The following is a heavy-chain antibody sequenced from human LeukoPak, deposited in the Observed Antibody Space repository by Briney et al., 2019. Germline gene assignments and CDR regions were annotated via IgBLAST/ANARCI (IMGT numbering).Heavy chain of an antibody. CDR1: GYTFTSYG. Sequence: ASVKVSCKASGYTFTSYGISWVRQAPGQGLEWMGWISAYNGNTNSAQKLQGRVTMTTDTSTSTAYMELRSLRSDDTAGYYCARLPPTKVLTGSPNWFDPWGQGTLVTVSS. D-gene: IGHD3-9*01. CDR2: ISAYNGNT. J-gene: IGHJ5*02. V-gene: IGHV1-18*01. CDR3: ARLPPTKVLTGSPNWFDP.